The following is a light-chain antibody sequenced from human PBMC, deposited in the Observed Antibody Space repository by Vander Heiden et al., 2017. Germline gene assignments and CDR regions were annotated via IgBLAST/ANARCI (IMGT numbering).Light chain of an antibody. CDR3: SAWDDSLSGHVV. CDR2: RNN. Sequence: QSVLAPPPSASGTPGQRVTLPCSGGTSNIGSNHVYWYQQVPGTAPKFLIYRNNQRPSGVPDRISGSKSGTSASLAISGLRSEDEATYYCSAWDDSLSGHVVFGGGTKLTVL. V-gene: IGLV1-47*01. J-gene: IGLJ2*01. CDR1: TSNIGSNH.